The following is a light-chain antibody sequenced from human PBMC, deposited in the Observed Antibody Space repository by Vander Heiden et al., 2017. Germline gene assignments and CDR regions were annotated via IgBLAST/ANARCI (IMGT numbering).Light chain of an antibody. CDR3: QQYLSTPLT. CDR2: WAS. Sequence: DIVMTQSPDSLAVSLGERATINCKSSQSVLYSSNNKNYLAWYQQKPGQPPKLLIYWASTRESGVPDRFSGSGSGTDFTLTISSLQAEDVAVYYCQQYLSTPLTCGGGTKVEIK. V-gene: IGKV4-1*01. J-gene: IGKJ4*01. CDR1: QSVLYSSNNKNY.